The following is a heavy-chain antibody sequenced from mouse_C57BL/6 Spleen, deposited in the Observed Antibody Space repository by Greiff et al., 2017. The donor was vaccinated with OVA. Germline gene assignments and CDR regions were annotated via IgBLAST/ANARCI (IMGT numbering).Heavy chain of an antibody. D-gene: IGHD2-1*01. CDR3: AREDGNYVFDY. V-gene: IGHV3-1*01. J-gene: IGHJ2*01. CDR2: ISYSGST. Sequence: EVKVEESGPGMVKPSQSLSLTCTVTGYSITSGYDWHWIRHFPGNKLEWMGYISYSGSTNYNPSLQSRISITHDTSKNHFFLKLNSVTTEDTATYYCAREDGNYVFDYWGQGTTLTVSS. CDR1: GYSITSGYD.